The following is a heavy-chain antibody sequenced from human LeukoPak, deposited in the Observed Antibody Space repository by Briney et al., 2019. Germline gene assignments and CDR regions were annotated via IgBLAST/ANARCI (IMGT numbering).Heavy chain of an antibody. CDR2: INPSGGNT. D-gene: IGHD2-21*02. CDR1: GYSFTSNY. CDR3: AVAYCGGDCYPDFGGLGARNYYGMDV. V-gene: IGHV1-46*01. Sequence: ASVKVSCKASGYSFTSNYIHWVRQAPGQGLEWMGIINPSGGNTSYAQKFQGRVTITRDTSTSTVYMELSSLRSEDTAVYYCAVAYCGGDCYPDFGGLGARNYYGMDVWGQGTTVTVSS. J-gene: IGHJ6*02.